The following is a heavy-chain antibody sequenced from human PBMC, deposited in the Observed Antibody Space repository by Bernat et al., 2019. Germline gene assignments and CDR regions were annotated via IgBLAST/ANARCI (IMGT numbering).Heavy chain of an antibody. V-gene: IGHV3-7*02. J-gene: IGHJ6*02. CDR1: GFTFSGYW. Sequence: EVQLVESGGGLVQPGGSLRLSCEVSGFTFSGYWMTWVRQAPGKGLEWVANIKQDGSDKYYVDSVKGRCTISRDNAKNSLYLQMDSLRAEDTAVYYCAKCIAPAGRLYYYYYGMDVWGQGTTVTVSS. D-gene: IGHD6-13*01. CDR2: IKQDGSDK. CDR3: AKCIAPAGRLYYYYYGMDV.